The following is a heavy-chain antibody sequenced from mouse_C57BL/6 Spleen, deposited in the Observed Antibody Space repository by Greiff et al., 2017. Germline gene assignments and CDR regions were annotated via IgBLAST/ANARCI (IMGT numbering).Heavy chain of an antibody. J-gene: IGHJ1*03. D-gene: IGHD2-1*01. CDR3: ANYYGNWYFDV. CDR1: GFSLTSYG. Sequence: VKLMESGPGLVQPSQSLSITCTVSGFSLTSYGVHWVRQSPGKGLEWLGVIWRGGSTDYNAAFMSRLSITKDNSKSQVFFKMNSLQADDTAIYYCANYYGNWYFDVWGTGTTGTVSS. CDR2: IWRGGST. V-gene: IGHV2-5*01.